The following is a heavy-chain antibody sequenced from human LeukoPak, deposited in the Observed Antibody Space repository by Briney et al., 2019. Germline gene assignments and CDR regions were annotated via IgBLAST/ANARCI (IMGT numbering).Heavy chain of an antibody. Sequence: KPSETLSLTCAVYGGSFSGYYWSWIRQPPGEGLEWIGEVTHTGGTNYNPSLKSRVTISLDTFKNQFSLKLTSVTAADTAVFYCGRLDIGDSGNPNWFDPWGQGTLVTVSS. CDR1: GGSFSGYY. V-gene: IGHV4-34*01. J-gene: IGHJ5*02. CDR2: VTHTGGT. D-gene: IGHD5-12*01. CDR3: GRLDIGDSGNPNWFDP.